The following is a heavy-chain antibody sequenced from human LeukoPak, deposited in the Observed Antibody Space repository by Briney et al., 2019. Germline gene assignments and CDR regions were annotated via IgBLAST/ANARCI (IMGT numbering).Heavy chain of an antibody. CDR2: INNEGSYA. V-gene: IGHV3-74*01. D-gene: IGHD3-10*01. CDR1: GIPFSSNW. Sequence: GGSLRLSCAASGIPFSSNWMHWVRQAPGKGLEWVSGINNEGSYAVYADSVKGRFTISRDNAKNTLYLQMNTLRADDSAVYYCARGVSANWFDPWGQGTLVIVSS. CDR3: ARGVSANWFDP. J-gene: IGHJ5*02.